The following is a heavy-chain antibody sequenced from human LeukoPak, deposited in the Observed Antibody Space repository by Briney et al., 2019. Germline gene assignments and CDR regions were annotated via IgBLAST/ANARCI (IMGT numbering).Heavy chain of an antibody. Sequence: VQPGGSLRLSCAASGFTFSNYGMHWVRQAPGKGLEWVAVIWSDGSDKYYADSVKGRFTISRDNSKNTLYLHMNSVRAEDTAVYYCARRGSGIYCFDYWGQGTLVTVSS. V-gene: IGHV3-33*01. CDR2: IWSDGSDK. J-gene: IGHJ4*02. CDR3: ARRGSGIYCFDY. CDR1: GFTFSNYG. D-gene: IGHD3-16*01.